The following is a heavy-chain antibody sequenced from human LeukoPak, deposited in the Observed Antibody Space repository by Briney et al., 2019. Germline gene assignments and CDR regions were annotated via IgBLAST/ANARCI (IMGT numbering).Heavy chain of an antibody. CDR3: ARDLYYYDSSGYWSGFDY. Sequence: SETLSLTCTVSGGSISSYYWSWIRQPPGKGLEWIGYIYYSGSTNYNPSLKSRVTISVDTSKNQFSLKLSSVTAADTAVYYCARDLYYYDSSGYWSGFDYWGQGTLVTVSS. V-gene: IGHV4-59*01. D-gene: IGHD3-22*01. CDR2: IYYSGST. J-gene: IGHJ4*02. CDR1: GGSISSYY.